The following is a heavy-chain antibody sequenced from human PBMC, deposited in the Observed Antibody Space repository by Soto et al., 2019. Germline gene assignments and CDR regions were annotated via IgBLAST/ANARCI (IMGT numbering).Heavy chain of an antibody. V-gene: IGHV1-69*02. CDR2: IIPILGIA. D-gene: IGHD6-13*01. CDR3: ARARYSSSRRATFDI. Sequence: SVKVSCKASGGTFSSYTISWVRQAPGQGLEWMGRIIPILGIANYAQKFQGRVTITADKSTSTAYMELSSLRSEDTAVYYCARARYSSSRRATFDIWGQGTMVTVSS. CDR1: GGTFSSYT. J-gene: IGHJ3*02.